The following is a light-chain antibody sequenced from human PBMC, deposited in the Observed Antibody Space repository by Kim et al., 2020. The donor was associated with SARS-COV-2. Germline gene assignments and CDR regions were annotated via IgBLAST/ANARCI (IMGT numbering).Light chain of an antibody. CDR3: QQHGDSPYT. J-gene: IGKJ2*01. Sequence: LSPGDSASLSCRASQSVPSSSLAWYQHKPGQAPRLIIYGTFNRPTCVPDRFGGSGSGTDFTLTVTRLEPEDFAVYYCQQHGDSPYTFGQGTKLEI. V-gene: IGKV3-20*01. CDR1: QSVPSSS. CDR2: GTF.